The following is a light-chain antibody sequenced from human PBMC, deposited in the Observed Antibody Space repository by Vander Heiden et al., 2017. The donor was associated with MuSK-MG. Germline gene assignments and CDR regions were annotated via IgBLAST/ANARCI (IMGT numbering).Light chain of an antibody. CDR2: RNN. CDR1: SSNSGSNY. V-gene: IGLV1-47*01. Sequence: QSVLPQPPSASGTPGQTVTISCSGSSSNSGSNYVYWYQQRPGTALNLLIYRNNQRPSGVPDRFSGSKSATSRSLAISGLRAEDESYYYCAARDDSPRFGGGTKLTVL. CDR3: AARDDSPR. J-gene: IGLJ2*01.